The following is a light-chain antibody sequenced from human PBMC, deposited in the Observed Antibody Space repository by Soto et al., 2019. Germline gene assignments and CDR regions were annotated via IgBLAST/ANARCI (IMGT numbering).Light chain of an antibody. CDR1: QSISSY. CDR3: QQYNNWPPWT. CDR2: VAS. J-gene: IGKJ1*01. Sequence: DIQMTQSPSSLSASVGDRVTITCRASQSISSYLSWYQQKPGKAPKLLINVASTLQSGVPSRFSGSGSGTEFTLTISSLQSEDFAVYYCQQYNNWPPWTFGQGTKVDIK. V-gene: IGKV1-39*01.